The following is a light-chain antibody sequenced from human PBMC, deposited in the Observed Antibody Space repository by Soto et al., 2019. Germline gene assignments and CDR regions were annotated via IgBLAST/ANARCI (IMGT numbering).Light chain of an antibody. Sequence: DIQMTHSPSSLSASVWDRGTIXSRASQTISSWLAWYQQKPGKAPKLLIYKASTLKSGVPSRFSGSGSGTEFTLTISSLQPDDFATYYCQHYNSYSEAFGQGTKVDTK. CDR3: QHYNSYSEA. J-gene: IGKJ1*01. CDR2: KAS. CDR1: QTISSW. V-gene: IGKV1-5*03.